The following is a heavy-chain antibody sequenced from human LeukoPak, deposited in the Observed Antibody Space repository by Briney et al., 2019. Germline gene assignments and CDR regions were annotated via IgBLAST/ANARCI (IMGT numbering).Heavy chain of an antibody. D-gene: IGHD1-1*01. J-gene: IGHJ4*02. CDR1: GFMFSNNW. V-gene: IGHV3-7*01. Sequence: PGGSLRLSCGASGFMFSNNWMSWVRQAPGKGLEWMANIKPDGSNEYYADSVKGRFTISRDNAKNSLYLRMNSLRVEDTAIYYCVININWSFGSWGQGDVVIVSS. CDR2: IKPDGSNE. CDR3: VININWSFGS.